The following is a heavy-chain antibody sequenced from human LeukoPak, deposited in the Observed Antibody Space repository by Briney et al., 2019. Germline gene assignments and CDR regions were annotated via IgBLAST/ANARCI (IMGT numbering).Heavy chain of an antibody. V-gene: IGHV1-2*02. CDR2: INPNSGGT. D-gene: IGHD2-21*02. CDR1: GYTFTGYY. CDR3: ARLVVVTASPDYFDY. Sequence: ASVKVSCKASGYTFTGYYMHWVRQAPGQGLEWMGWINPNSGGTNYAQKFQGRVTMTRDTSISTAYMELSRLRSDDTAVYYCARLVVVTASPDYFDYWGQGTLVTVSS. J-gene: IGHJ4*02.